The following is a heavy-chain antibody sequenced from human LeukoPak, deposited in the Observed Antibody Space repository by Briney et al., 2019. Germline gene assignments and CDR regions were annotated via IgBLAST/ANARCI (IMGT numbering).Heavy chain of an antibody. J-gene: IGHJ5*02. D-gene: IGHD2-15*01. Sequence: SETLSLTCTVSGGSISSGDYYWRWIRQPPGKGLEWIGYIYYSGSTYYNPSLKSRVTISVDTSKNQFSLKLSSVTAADTAVYYCARVVVVAATRWFDPWGQGTLVTVSS. CDR3: ARVVVVAATRWFDP. CDR2: IYYSGST. V-gene: IGHV4-30-4*01. CDR1: GGSISSGDYY.